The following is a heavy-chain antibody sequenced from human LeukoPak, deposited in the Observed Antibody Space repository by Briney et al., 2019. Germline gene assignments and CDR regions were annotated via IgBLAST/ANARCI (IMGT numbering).Heavy chain of an antibody. J-gene: IGHJ4*02. CDR3: ARTLGSGSSDY. V-gene: IGHV4-59*08. CDR2: IYFSGVT. CDR1: GGSISSYY. Sequence: SETLSLTCTVSGGSISSYYWSWIRQPPGKGLEWIAYIYFSGVTNYNPSLKSRVTISVDTSKNQFSLKVSSVIAADTAVYYCARTLGSGSSDYWGQGTLVTVSS. D-gene: IGHD3-10*01.